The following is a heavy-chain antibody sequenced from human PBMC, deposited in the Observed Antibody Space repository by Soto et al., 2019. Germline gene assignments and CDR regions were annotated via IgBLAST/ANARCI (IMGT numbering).Heavy chain of an antibody. CDR3: VREPDV. V-gene: IGHV3-23*01. CDR2: VSPSGDTT. CDR1: GFIFSTYS. J-gene: IGHJ6*02. Sequence: EVQLLESGGGLVQPGGSLTVSCEASGFIFSTYSMTWVRQGPGKGLEWVAAVSPSGDTTHYADSLKGRLTISRDNSKNTVALPMHRMSADDTGLYYCVREPDVWGQGIWVTVSS.